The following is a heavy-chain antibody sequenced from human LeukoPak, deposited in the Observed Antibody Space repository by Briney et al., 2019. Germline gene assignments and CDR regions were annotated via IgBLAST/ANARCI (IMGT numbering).Heavy chain of an antibody. V-gene: IGHV3-64*01. J-gene: IGHJ4*02. D-gene: IGHD1-26*01. CDR2: ISSNGGST. CDR3: ARSSGNSGSYYWFDY. CDR1: GFTFSSYA. Sequence: GGSLRLSCAASGFTFSSYAMHWVRQAPGKGLEYVSAISSNGGSTYYANSVKGRFTIPRDNSKNTLYLQMGSLRAEDMAVYYCARSSGNSGSYYWFDYWGQGTLVTVSS.